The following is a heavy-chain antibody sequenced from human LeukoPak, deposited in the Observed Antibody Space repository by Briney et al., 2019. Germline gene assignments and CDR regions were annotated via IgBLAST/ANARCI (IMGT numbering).Heavy chain of an antibody. CDR2: ISYDGSNK. V-gene: IGHV3-30*04. CDR3: ARIAAAGTFSYYYYMDV. J-gene: IGHJ6*03. Sequence: QAGGSLRLSCAASGFTFSSYAMHWVRQAPGKGLEWVAVISYDGSNKYYADSVKGRFTISRDNSKNTLYLQMNSLRAEDTAVYYCARIAAAGTFSYYYYMDVWGKGTTVTVSS. CDR1: GFTFSSYA. D-gene: IGHD6-13*01.